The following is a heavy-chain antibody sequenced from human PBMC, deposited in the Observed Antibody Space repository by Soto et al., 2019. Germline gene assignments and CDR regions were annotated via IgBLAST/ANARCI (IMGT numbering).Heavy chain of an antibody. CDR3: AKNEYYDFWSGYYPVPMWYYYYYYMDV. J-gene: IGHJ6*03. CDR1: GFTFSSYA. CDR2: ISGSGGST. V-gene: IGHV3-23*01. Sequence: GGSLRLSCAASGFTFSSYAMSWVRQAPGKGLEWVSAISGSGGSTYYADSVKGRFTISRDNSKNTLYLQMNSLRAEDTAVYYCAKNEYYDFWSGYYPVPMWYYYYYYMDVWGKGTTVTVSS. D-gene: IGHD3-3*01.